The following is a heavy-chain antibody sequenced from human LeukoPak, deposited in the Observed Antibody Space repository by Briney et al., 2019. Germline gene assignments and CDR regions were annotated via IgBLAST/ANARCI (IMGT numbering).Heavy chain of an antibody. CDR3: ARDLPDSRSKRTDAFDI. Sequence: GGSLRLSCAASGFTFSSYEMNWVRQAPGKGLEWVSYISSSGSTIYYADSVKGRFTISRDNAKNSLYLQMNSLRAEDTAVYYCARDLPDSRSKRTDAFDIWGRGTMVTISS. D-gene: IGHD2-2*01. CDR1: GFTFSSYE. V-gene: IGHV3-48*03. J-gene: IGHJ3*02. CDR2: ISSSGSTI.